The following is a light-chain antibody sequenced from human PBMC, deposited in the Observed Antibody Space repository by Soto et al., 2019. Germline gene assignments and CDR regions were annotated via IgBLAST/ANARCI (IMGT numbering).Light chain of an antibody. CDR2: ATS. CDR3: QQTYSTPWT. V-gene: IGKV3D-20*02. CDR1: HSVSSSY. Sequence: EKVMTQSPATLSLSPGERATLSCRASHSVSSSYLAWYQQKPGQAPRLLIYATSSRATGIPDRFSGSRSGTGFTLTISSLVPEDFATYYCQQTYSTPWTFGQGTKVDI. J-gene: IGKJ1*01.